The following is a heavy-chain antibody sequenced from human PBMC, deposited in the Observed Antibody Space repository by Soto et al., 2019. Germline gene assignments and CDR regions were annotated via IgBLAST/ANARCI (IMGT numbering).Heavy chain of an antibody. CDR3: ARVSCTNGVFD. Sequence: QVQLQESGPGLVKPSQTLSLTCTVSGGSISSGDYYWSWIRQPPGKGLEWIGYIYYSGSTYYNPSLQSRVTLSVDTFKNQYSLKLSSVTAADTAVYYCARVSCTNGVFDWCQGTLVTVSS. CDR2: IYYSGST. J-gene: IGHJ4*02. V-gene: IGHV4-30-4*08. D-gene: IGHD2-8*01. CDR1: GGSISSGDYY.